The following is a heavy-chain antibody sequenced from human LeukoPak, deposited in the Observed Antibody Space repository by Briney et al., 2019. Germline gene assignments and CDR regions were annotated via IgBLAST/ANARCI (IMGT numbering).Heavy chain of an antibody. CDR3: ARDHSSGWPDAFDI. CDR1: GGSFSDYY. D-gene: IGHD6-19*01. Sequence: LSLTCAVYGGSFSDYYMSWIRQAPGKGLEWVSYISSSSSYTNYADSVKGRFTISRDNAKNSLYLQMNSLRAEDTAVYYCARDHSSGWPDAFDIWGQGTMDTVSS. V-gene: IGHV3-11*06. CDR2: ISSSSSYT. J-gene: IGHJ3*02.